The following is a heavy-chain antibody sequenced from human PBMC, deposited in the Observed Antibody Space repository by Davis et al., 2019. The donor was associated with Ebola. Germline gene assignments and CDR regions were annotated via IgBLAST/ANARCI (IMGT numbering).Heavy chain of an antibody. CDR3: ARDFLLFHEAYFDY. J-gene: IGHJ4*02. CDR1: GFTFSSYS. Sequence: GESLKISCAASGFTFSSYSMNWVRQAPGKGLEWVSSISSSSSYLYFADSVKGRFTISRDNAKNSLYLQMNSLRAEDTAVYYCARDFLLFHEAYFDYWGQGTLVTVSS. CDR2: ISSSSSYL. V-gene: IGHV3-21*01. D-gene: IGHD2/OR15-2a*01.